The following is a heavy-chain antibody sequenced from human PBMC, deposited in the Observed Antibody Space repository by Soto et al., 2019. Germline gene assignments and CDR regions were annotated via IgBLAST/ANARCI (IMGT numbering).Heavy chain of an antibody. CDR3: ARDLGSTTVTGGSDP. J-gene: IGHJ5*02. D-gene: IGHD4-17*01. CDR2: ISAYNGNT. CDR1: GYTFTSYG. Sequence: QVQLVQSGAEVKKPGASVKVSCKASGYTFTSYGISWVRQAPGQGLEWMGWISAYNGNTNYAQKLQGRVTMTTVTPAGTAYMELRRLRSDDTAVYYCARDLGSTTVTGGSDPWGQEPLVTVSS. V-gene: IGHV1-18*01.